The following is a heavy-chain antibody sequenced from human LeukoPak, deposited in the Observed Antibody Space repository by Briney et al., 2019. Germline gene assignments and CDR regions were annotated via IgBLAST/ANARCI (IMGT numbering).Heavy chain of an antibody. CDR2: IKPDGTEG. CDR3: ARSGGYGWDY. J-gene: IGHJ4*02. Sequence: GGSLRLSCAASGFTFMNYWMTWVRQAPGKGLEWVANIKPDGTEGYYVDSLKGRFTISRDNAKNSLYLQMNSLRTEDTAVYYCARSGGYGWDYWGQGTLVTVSS. D-gene: IGHD5-12*01. CDR1: GFTFMNYW. V-gene: IGHV3-7*01.